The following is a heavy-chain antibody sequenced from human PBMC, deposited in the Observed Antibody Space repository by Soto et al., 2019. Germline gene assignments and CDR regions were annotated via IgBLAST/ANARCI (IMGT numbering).Heavy chain of an antibody. D-gene: IGHD3-16*01. CDR1: GYTFTKHG. Sequence: ASVKVSCKTSGYTFTKHGINGVRKAPLQGLEWMGWINPYNANTNYAQKLQGRVTMTTDTSTSTAYMDLRSLTSDDTAVYYCARDRVAGIWGDAFDIWGQGTMVTVSS. V-gene: IGHV1-18*04. CDR2: INPYNANT. J-gene: IGHJ3*02. CDR3: ARDRVAGIWGDAFDI.